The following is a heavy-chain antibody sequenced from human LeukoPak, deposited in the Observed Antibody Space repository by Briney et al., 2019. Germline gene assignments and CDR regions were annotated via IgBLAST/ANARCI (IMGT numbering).Heavy chain of an antibody. V-gene: IGHV1-69*13. CDR3: ARGGPVYYYDSSGYSDSPFDY. CDR1: GGTFSSYA. Sequence: SVKVSCKAPGGTFSSYAISWVRQAPGQGLEWMGGIIPIFGTANYAQKFQGRVTITADESTSTAYMELSSLRSEDTAVYYCARGGPVYYYDSSGYSDSPFDYWGQGTLVTVSS. J-gene: IGHJ4*02. D-gene: IGHD3-22*01. CDR2: IIPIFGTA.